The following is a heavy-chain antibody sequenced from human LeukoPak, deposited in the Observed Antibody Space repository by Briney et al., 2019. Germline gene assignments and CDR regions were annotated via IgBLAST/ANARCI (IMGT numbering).Heavy chain of an antibody. CDR3: ARARGYSGYDRYY. V-gene: IGHV3-21*01. Sequence: GGSLRLSCAASGFTFSSYSMNWVRQAPGKGQERVSSISSSSSYIYYADSVKGRFTISRDNAKNALYLQMNSLRAEDTAVYYCARARGYSGYDRYYWGPGTLVSVSS. CDR2: ISSSSSYI. J-gene: IGHJ4*02. D-gene: IGHD5-12*01. CDR1: GFTFSSYS.